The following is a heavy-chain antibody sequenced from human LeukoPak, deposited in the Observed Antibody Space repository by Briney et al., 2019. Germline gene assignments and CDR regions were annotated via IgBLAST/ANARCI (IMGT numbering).Heavy chain of an antibody. CDR1: GFTFSSYT. V-gene: IGHV3-23*01. J-gene: IGHJ4*02. D-gene: IGHD2-21*02. Sequence: GGSLRLSCAASGFTFSSYTLSWVRQAAGKGLEWISAIRGSGTSTYYAASVKGRFTISRDNSRNTLYLQMNSLRAEDTAVYYCAKDTCGADCYSHYDHWGQGTLVTVSS. CDR3: AKDTCGADCYSHYDH. CDR2: IRGSGTST.